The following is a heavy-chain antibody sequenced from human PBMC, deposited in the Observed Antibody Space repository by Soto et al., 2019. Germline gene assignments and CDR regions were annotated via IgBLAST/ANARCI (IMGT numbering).Heavy chain of an antibody. CDR3: ARSQGSSTSLEIYYYYYYGVDV. CDR1: GGTFSSYA. D-gene: IGHD2-2*01. J-gene: IGHJ6*02. Sequence: QVQLVQSGAEVKKPGSSVKVSCKASGGTFSSYAISWVRQAPGQGLEWMGGIIPISGTANYAQKFQGRVTITADESTSTAYMELSSLRSEDTAVYYCARSQGSSTSLEIYYYYYYGVDVWGQGTTVTASS. CDR2: IIPISGTA. V-gene: IGHV1-69*01.